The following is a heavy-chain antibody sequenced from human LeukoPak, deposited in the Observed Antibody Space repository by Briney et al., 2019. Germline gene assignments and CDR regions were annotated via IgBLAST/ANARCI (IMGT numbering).Heavy chain of an antibody. V-gene: IGHV3-30*18. D-gene: IGHD3-22*01. CDR1: GFTFSSYG. CDR2: ISYDGSNK. CDR3: AKASPGFYYDSSGHIGY. Sequence: GGSLRLSCAASGFTFSSYGVHWVRQAPGKGLEWVAVISYDGSNKYYADSVKGRFTISRDNSKNTLYLQMNSLRAEDTAVYYCAKASPGFYYDSSGHIGYWGQGTLVTVSS. J-gene: IGHJ4*02.